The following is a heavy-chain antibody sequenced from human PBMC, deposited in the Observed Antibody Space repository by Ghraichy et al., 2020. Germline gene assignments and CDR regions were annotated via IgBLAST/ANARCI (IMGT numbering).Heavy chain of an antibody. CDR2: INPNSGGT. J-gene: IGHJ4*02. D-gene: IGHD4-17*01. V-gene: IGHV1-2*02. CDR1: GYTFTGHY. CDR3: ARGRDYGDYIDY. Sequence: ASVKVSCKAAGYTFTGHYILWVRQAPVQGLERMGWINPNSGGTNYAQKFQGRVTMTRDTSISTAYMELSRLRSDDTAVYYCARGRDYGDYIDYWGQGTLVTVSS.